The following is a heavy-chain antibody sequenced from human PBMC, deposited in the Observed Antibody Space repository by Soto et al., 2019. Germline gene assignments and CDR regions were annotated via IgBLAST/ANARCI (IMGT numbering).Heavy chain of an antibody. CDR2: ISGSGGSK. Sequence: GGSLRLSCAASGFTFSSYAMSWVRQAPGNGLEWVSAISGSGGSKYYADSVKGRFTISRDNSKNTLYLQMNSLRAEDTAVYYCAREKGTDFWSGYYTIRPFDYWGQGTLVTVSS. J-gene: IGHJ4*02. D-gene: IGHD3-3*01. CDR3: AREKGTDFWSGYYTIRPFDY. CDR1: GFTFSSYA. V-gene: IGHV3-23*01.